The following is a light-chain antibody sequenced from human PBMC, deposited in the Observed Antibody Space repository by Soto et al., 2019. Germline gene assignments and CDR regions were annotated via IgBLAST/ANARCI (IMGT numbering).Light chain of an antibody. V-gene: IGKV3-15*01. CDR3: QQYNDWFSIT. Sequence: EIVMTQSPATLSVSPGERAALSCRASQSFSSKLAWYRQRPGQAPRLVIYDTSTRATGVPARFSGSGSGTEFTLTISSLQSEDFGVYYCQQYNDWFSITFGQGTRLE. J-gene: IGKJ5*01. CDR1: QSFSSK. CDR2: DTS.